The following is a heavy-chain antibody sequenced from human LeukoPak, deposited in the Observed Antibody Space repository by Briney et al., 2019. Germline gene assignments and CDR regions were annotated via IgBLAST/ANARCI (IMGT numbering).Heavy chain of an antibody. J-gene: IGHJ5*02. CDR3: ARSYCRGGSCYGGNWFDP. V-gene: IGHV1-69*01. CDR2: IIPIFGTA. CDR1: GGTFSSYA. D-gene: IGHD2-15*01. Sequence: SVKVSCKASGGTFSSYAISWVRQAPGQGLEWMGGIIPIFGTANYAQKFQGRVTITADESTSTAYMELSSLRSEDTAVYYCARSYCRGGSCYGGNWFDPWGQGTLVTVSS.